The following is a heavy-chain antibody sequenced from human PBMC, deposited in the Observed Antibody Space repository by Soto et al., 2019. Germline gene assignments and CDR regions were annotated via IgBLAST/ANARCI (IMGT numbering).Heavy chain of an antibody. CDR3: ARHVPAAGYYSGMDV. CDR2: IIPIFGTA. D-gene: IGHD2-2*01. Sequence: QVQLVQSGAEVKKPGSSVKVSCKASGGTFSSYAISWVRQAPGQGLEWMGGIIPIFGTANYAQKFQGRVTIPADKSRSTAYMELSSVRSEDRAVYYCARHVPAAGYYSGMDVGAQGPTVTVSS. J-gene: IGHJ6*02. CDR1: GGTFSSYA. V-gene: IGHV1-69*14.